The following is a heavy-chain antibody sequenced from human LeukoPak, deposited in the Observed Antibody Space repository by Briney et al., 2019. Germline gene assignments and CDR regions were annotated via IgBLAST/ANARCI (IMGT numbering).Heavy chain of an antibody. CDR2: ISSSCSTI. CDR1: GFTFSDNY. Sequence: GGSLRLSCAASGFTFSDNYMSWIRQAPGKGLVWVSYISSSCSTIYYADSVKGRFTISRDNAKNSLYLQMNSLRAEDTAVYYCARGFFSWGQGTLVTVSS. D-gene: IGHD2/OR15-2a*01. V-gene: IGHV3-11*01. J-gene: IGHJ5*02. CDR3: ARGFFS.